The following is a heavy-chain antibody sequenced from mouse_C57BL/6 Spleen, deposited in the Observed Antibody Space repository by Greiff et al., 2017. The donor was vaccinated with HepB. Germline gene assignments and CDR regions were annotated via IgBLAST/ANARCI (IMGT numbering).Heavy chain of an antibody. CDR1: GFTFSSYG. CDR2: ISSGGSYT. D-gene: IGHD1-1*01. J-gene: IGHJ2*01. V-gene: IGHV5-6*01. Sequence: EVKLMESGGDLVKPGGSLKLSCAASGFTFSSYGMSWVRPTPDKRLEWVATISSGGSYTYYPDSVKGRFTISRDNAKNTLYLQMSSLKSEDTAMYYCARQVYYGSSLYYFDYWGQGTTLTVSS. CDR3: ARQVYYGSSLYYFDY.